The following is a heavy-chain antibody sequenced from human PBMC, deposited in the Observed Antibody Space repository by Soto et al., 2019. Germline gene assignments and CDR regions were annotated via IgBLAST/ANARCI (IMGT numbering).Heavy chain of an antibody. Sequence: PSETLSLTCTVSGGSISSSSYYWGWIRQPPGKGLEWIGSIYYSGSTYYNPSLKSRVTISVDTSKNQFSLKLSSVTAADTAVYYCARHGRSDASYYYYYYYMDVWGKGTTVTVSS. D-gene: IGHD2-15*01. J-gene: IGHJ6*03. CDR2: IYYSGST. V-gene: IGHV4-39*01. CDR3: ARHGRSDASYYYYYYYMDV. CDR1: GGSISSSSYY.